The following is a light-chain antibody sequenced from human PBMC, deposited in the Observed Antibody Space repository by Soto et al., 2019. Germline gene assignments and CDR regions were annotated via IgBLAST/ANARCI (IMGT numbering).Light chain of an antibody. CDR2: DAS. CDR3: QQYGNLPLT. CDR1: QDINIY. Sequence: DIPMTQSPSSLSAFVGDRVTITCQASQDINIYLNWYQQKPGKAPKLLIYDASNLATGVPSKFSGSGSETHFTFTISSLQPEDIATYFCQQYGNLPLTFGGGTKVEIK. V-gene: IGKV1-33*01. J-gene: IGKJ4*01.